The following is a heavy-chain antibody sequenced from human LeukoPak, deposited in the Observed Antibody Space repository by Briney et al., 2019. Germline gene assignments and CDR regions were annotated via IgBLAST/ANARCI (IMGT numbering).Heavy chain of an antibody. Sequence: GGSLRLSCAASGFTFSSYAMSWVRQAPGKGLEWVSAISGSGGSTYYADSVKGRFTISRDNSKNTLYLQMNSLRAEDTAVYYCALNMGYVLRYFDWLLNTYGMDVWGQGTTVTVSS. V-gene: IGHV3-23*01. CDR1: GFTFSSYA. CDR2: ISGSGGST. J-gene: IGHJ6*02. CDR3: ALNMGYVLRYFDWLLNTYGMDV. D-gene: IGHD3-9*01.